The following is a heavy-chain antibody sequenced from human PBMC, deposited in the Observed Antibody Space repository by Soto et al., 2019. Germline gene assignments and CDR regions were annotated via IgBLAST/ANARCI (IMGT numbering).Heavy chain of an antibody. CDR1: GFTFSGSA. D-gene: IGHD6-13*01. J-gene: IGHJ4*02. CDR3: TRRGGYSSSRPLDY. Sequence: GGSLRLSCAASGFTFSGSAMHWVRQASGKGLEWVGRIRSKANSYATAYAASVKGRFTISRDDSKNTAYLQMNSLKTEDTAVYYCTRRGGYSSSRPLDYWGQGTLVTVSS. V-gene: IGHV3-73*01. CDR2: IRSKANSYAT.